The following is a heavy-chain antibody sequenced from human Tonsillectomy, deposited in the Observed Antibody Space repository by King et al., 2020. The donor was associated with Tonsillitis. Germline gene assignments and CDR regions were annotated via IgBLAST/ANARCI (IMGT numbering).Heavy chain of an antibody. CDR2: IYYSGST. V-gene: IGHV4-28*06. D-gene: IGHD1-14*01. J-gene: IGHJ3*02. CDR3: ARSGSGGTDAFDI. Sequence: QVQLQESGPGLVKPSDTLSLTCAVSGYSISSSNWWGWIRQPPGKGLEWIGYIYYSGSTNYNPSLKSRVTMSVDTSKNQFSLKLSSVTALDTAVYYCARSGSGGTDAFDIWGQGTMGTVSS. CDR1: GYSISSSNW.